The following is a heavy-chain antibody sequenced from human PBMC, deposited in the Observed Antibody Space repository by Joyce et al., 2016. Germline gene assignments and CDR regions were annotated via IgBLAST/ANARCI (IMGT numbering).Heavy chain of an antibody. CDR1: DASVSSGSFS. CDR3: ARGRIQLWAQNFAMGRLIDY. V-gene: IGHV4-30-2*01. CDR2: IYQGVTH. Sequence: QLQPLESGSRLLKPSQTLSLTCAVSDASVSSGSFSWSWVRQTPAKVLEWLADIYQGVTHYSHPSLTGRVSVSVDGSRNQFSLQLTSATAADTAVYYCARGRIQLWAQNFAMGRLIDYWGQGSLVIVSS. J-gene: IGHJ4*02. D-gene: IGHD2-21*01.